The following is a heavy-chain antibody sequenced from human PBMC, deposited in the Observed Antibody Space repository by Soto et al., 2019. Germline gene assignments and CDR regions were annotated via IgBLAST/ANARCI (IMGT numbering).Heavy chain of an antibody. CDR3: ARDARWDEAPMDY. Sequence: QVQLVQSGAEVKKPGASVKVSCKASGYTFTGYYMHWVRQAPGQGLEWMGWIKPNSGGTNYAQKFQGGVTMTRDASINTAYVELSRLRSDDTAVYYCARDARWDEAPMDYLGPGTLVTVSS. CDR2: IKPNSGGT. D-gene: IGHD1-26*01. V-gene: IGHV1-2*02. CDR1: GYTFTGYY. J-gene: IGHJ4*02.